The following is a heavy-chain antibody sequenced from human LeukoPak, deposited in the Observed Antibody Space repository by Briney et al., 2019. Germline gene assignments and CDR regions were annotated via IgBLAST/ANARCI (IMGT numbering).Heavy chain of an antibody. CDR2: IYYSGST. V-gene: IGHV4-59*08. CDR3: ARHEVGYCHGGSCPYYFDY. D-gene: IGHD2-15*01. CDR1: GGSISTYS. Sequence: PSETLSLTCTVSGGSISTYSWTWIRQPPGKGLEWIGNIYYSGSTNYNPSLKSRVTISIDTSKNQFSLKLNSVTAADTAVYYCARHEVGYCHGGSCPYYFDYWGQGTLVTVSS. J-gene: IGHJ4*02.